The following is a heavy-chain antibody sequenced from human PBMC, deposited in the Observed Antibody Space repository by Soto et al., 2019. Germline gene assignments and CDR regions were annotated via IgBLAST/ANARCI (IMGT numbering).Heavy chain of an antibody. V-gene: IGHV4-30-2*01. Sequence: SETLSLTCAVSGGSISSGGYSWSWIRQPPGKGLEWIGYIYHSGSTYYNPSLKSRVTISVDRSKNQFSLKLSSVTAADTAVYYCASSIVGATKLDPWGQGTLVTVSS. CDR3: ASSIVGATKLDP. D-gene: IGHD1-26*01. CDR2: IYHSGST. CDR1: GGSISSGGYS. J-gene: IGHJ5*02.